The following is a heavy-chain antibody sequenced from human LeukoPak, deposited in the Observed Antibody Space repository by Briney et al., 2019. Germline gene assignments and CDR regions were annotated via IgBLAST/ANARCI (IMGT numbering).Heavy chain of an antibody. Sequence: GASVKVSCKASGYTFTSYYMHWVRQAPGQGLEWMGIINPSGGSTSYAQKFQGRVTMTRDMSTSTVYMELSSLRSEDTAVYYCARIHNYYDSSGQYLGYWGQGTLVTVS. CDR1: GYTFTSYY. CDR2: INPSGGST. J-gene: IGHJ4*02. D-gene: IGHD3-22*01. CDR3: ARIHNYYDSSGQYLGY. V-gene: IGHV1-46*01.